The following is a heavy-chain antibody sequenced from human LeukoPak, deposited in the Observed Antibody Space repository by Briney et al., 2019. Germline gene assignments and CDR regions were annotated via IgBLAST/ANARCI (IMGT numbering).Heavy chain of an antibody. D-gene: IGHD6-19*01. CDR1: GFILSSSE. CDR3: ARGYTSGPDY. Sequence: GGSLRLSCVASGFILSSSEMNWVRQTPGKGLEWVSFIATDGTIYYADSVKGRFTLSRDNAKNSLYLQMNSLRADDTAVYYCARGYTSGPDYWGQGTLVTVSS. J-gene: IGHJ4*02. V-gene: IGHV3-48*03. CDR2: IATDGTI.